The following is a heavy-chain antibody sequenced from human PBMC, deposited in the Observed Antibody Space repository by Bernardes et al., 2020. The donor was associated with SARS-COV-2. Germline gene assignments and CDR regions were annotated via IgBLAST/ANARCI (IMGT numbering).Heavy chain of an antibody. CDR2: ISNDGTRD. J-gene: IGHJ4*02. Sequence: GGSLRLSCAASGFVFKNHGIHWVRQAPGKGLEWMAVISNDGTRDFYVDSVKGRFSISRDESKNTVYLQMDSLRVEDTAVYFCAKGPDTGFWSGYPYYFDSWGQGTLVTVSS. V-gene: IGHV3-30*18. CDR3: AKGPDTGFWSGYPYYFDS. CDR1: GFVFKNHG. D-gene: IGHD3-3*01.